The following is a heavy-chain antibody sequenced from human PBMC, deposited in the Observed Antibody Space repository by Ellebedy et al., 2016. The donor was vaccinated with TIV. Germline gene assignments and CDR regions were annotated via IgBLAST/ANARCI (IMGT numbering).Heavy chain of an antibody. Sequence: GESLKISCVASGFTFSGYSMSWVRQARGKGLEWVATIKQDGGEKFYVDSVKGRFTISRDNSKNTLHLQMNSLRVEDTAVYYCARAVGTSGTGAPYWGQGTLVTVSS. CDR2: IKQDGGEK. CDR3: ARAVGTSGTGAPY. J-gene: IGHJ4*02. CDR1: GFTFSGYS. V-gene: IGHV3-7*01. D-gene: IGHD3-10*01.